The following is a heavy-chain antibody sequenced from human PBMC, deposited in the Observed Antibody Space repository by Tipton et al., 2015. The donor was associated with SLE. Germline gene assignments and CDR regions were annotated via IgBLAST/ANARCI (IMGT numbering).Heavy chain of an antibody. Sequence: TLFLTCVVSGGSISSDGSYWSWVRQPAGKGLEWIGSIYHSGSTYYNPSLKSRVTISVDTSKNQFSLKLNSVTAADTAVYYCASQGVHYDSSGYYPPAYFDLWGRGTQVTFYS. D-gene: IGHD3-22*01. CDR1: GGSISSDGSY. CDR2: IYHSGST. CDR3: ASQGVHYDSSGYYPPAYFDL. J-gene: IGHJ2*01. V-gene: IGHV4-30-2*03.